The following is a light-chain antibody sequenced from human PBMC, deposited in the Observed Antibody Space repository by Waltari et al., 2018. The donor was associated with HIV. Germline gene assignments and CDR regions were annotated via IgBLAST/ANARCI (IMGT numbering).Light chain of an antibody. CDR3: QSYDISLSASVV. CDR1: SSTIGADSD. Sequence: QSMLTQPPSVSGAPGQRVTISCTGSSSTIGADSDVHWYQQIPGTAPKLLISGNKNRPPGVPDRFSASKSGTSASLIISGLQADDEADYFCQSYDISLSASVVFGGGTRLTVL. V-gene: IGLV1-40*01. J-gene: IGLJ2*01. CDR2: GNK.